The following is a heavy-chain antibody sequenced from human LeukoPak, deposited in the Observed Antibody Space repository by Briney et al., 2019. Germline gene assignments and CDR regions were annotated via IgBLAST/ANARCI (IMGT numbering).Heavy chain of an antibody. V-gene: IGHV1-8*01. CDR1: GYTFTSYD. CDR3: ARGHLHKQWLVPDY. D-gene: IGHD6-19*01. J-gene: IGHJ4*02. CDR2: MNPNSGNT. Sequence: GASVKVSCKASGYTFTSYDINWVRQATGQGLEWMGWMNPNSGNTGYAQKLQGRVTMTTDTSTSTAYMELRSLRSDDTAVYYCARGHLHKQWLVPDYWGQGTLVTVSS.